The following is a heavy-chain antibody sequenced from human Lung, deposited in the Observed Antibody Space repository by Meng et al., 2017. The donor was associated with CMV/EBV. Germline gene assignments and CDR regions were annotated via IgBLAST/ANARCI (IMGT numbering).Heavy chain of an antibody. Sequence: GGSLRLXCAASGFTFSNYGMHWVRQTPGKGPQWVALISHGGSKESYADPVKGRFTFTRDNSKNTLFLSVKSLRVGDAAIYIYVTSRLRAGPRETDYWGQGTXVTVSS. D-gene: IGHD2-21*02. CDR3: VTSRLRAGPRETDY. CDR1: GFTFSNYG. CDR2: ISHGGSKE. J-gene: IGHJ4*02. V-gene: IGHV3-30*06.